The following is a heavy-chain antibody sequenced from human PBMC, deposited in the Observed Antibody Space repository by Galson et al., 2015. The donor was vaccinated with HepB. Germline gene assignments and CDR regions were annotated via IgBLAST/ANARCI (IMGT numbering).Heavy chain of an antibody. D-gene: IGHD3-10*01. V-gene: IGHV3-30*18. CDR1: GFTFSSYG. CDR3: AKDGGTGVRGAFDY. CDR2: ISYDGYNK. J-gene: IGHJ4*02. Sequence: SLRLSCAASGFTFSSYGMQWVRQAPGKGLEWVAVISYDGYNKFYADSVKGRFTISRDNSRNTQYLQMNSLRVEDTAVYYCAKDGGTGVRGAFDYWGLGTPVTVSS.